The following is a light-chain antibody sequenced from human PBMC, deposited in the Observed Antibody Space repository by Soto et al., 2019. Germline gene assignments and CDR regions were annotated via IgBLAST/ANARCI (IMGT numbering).Light chain of an antibody. CDR1: QSVSSSY. CDR3: QQYGSATALT. Sequence: EIVLTQSPGTLSLSPGERATLSCRASQSVSSSYLAWYQQKPGQAPRLLIYGASSRATGIPDRFSGSGSGTNFTLTIIRLEPEEFAVYYCQQYGSATALTFGGGTKVEIK. CDR2: GAS. J-gene: IGKJ4*01. V-gene: IGKV3-20*01.